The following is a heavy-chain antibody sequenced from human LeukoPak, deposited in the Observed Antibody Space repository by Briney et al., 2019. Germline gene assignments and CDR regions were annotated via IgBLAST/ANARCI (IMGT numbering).Heavy chain of an antibody. CDR2: ISGSGGST. CDR1: GFTFSSYA. J-gene: IGHJ4*02. V-gene: IGHV3-23*01. CDR3: AKDLRSGWYPYYFDY. D-gene: IGHD6-19*01. Sequence: PGGSLRLSCAASGFTFSSYAMSWVRQAPGKGLEWVSGISGSGGSTCYADSVKGRFTISRDNSKNTLYLQMNSLRAEDTAIYYCAKDLRSGWYPYYFDYWGQGTLVAVSS.